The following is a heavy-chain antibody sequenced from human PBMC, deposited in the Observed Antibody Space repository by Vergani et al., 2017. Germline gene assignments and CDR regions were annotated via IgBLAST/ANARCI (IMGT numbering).Heavy chain of an antibody. V-gene: IGHV3-23*01. CDR2: ISSDGGST. D-gene: IGHD3-22*01. J-gene: IGHJ4*02. Sequence: EVQLSESGGGLVQPGGSLRLSCAASGFTFSTYAMTWVRQAPGKGLEWVSTISSDGGSTYYADSVKGRFTISRDNSKNTLSLQMNSLTAEDTAIYYCAGTQGTSAYYYGGFDYWGQGILVTVSS. CDR1: GFTFSTYA. CDR3: AGTQGTSAYYYGGFDY.